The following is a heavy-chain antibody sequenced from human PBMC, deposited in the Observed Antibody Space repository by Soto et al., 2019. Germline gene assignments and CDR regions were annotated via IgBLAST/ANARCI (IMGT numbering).Heavy chain of an antibody. D-gene: IGHD1-7*01. Sequence: GESLKISCKGSGYSFTSYWIGWVRQMPGKGLEWMGIIYPGDSDTRYSPSFQGQVTISADKPISTAYLQWSSLKASDTAMYYCARSGGYNWNYAWDTIHNWFDPWGQGTLVTVSS. CDR2: IYPGDSDT. V-gene: IGHV5-51*04. CDR1: GYSFTSYW. J-gene: IGHJ5*02. CDR3: ARSGGYNWNYAWDTIHNWFDP.